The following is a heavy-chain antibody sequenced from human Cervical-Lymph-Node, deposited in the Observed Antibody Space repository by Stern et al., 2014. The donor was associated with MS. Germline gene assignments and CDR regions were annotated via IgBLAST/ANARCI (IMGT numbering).Heavy chain of an antibody. CDR1: GFRFSSYW. V-gene: IGHV3-74*01. CDR2: INSDGRST. CDR3: AKDLTVTTDCIDY. J-gene: IGHJ4*02. Sequence: EVQLEESGGGLGQPGGSLRLSCVASGFRFSSYWMHWVRQAPGKGLEWVSRINSDGRSTSYADSVMGRFTISRDNAKNTLYLQMNSLRVEDTAVYYCAKDLTVTTDCIDYWGQGTLVTVSS. D-gene: IGHD4-17*01.